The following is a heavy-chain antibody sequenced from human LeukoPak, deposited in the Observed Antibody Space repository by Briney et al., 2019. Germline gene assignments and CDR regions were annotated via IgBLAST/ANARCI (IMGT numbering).Heavy chain of an antibody. CDR2: INPNSGGT. CDR3: ARGGKRYSSSWRLYNWFDP. Sequence: ASVKVSCKASGYTFTGYYMHRVRQAPGQGLEWMGWINPNSGGTNYAQKFQGRVTMTRDTSISTAYMELSRLRSDDTAVYYCARGGKRYSSSWRLYNWFDPWGQGTLVTVSS. V-gene: IGHV1-2*02. D-gene: IGHD6-13*01. CDR1: GYTFTGYY. J-gene: IGHJ5*02.